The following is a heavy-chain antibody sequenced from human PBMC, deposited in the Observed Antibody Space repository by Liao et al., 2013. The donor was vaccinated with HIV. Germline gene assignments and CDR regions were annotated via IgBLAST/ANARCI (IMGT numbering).Heavy chain of an antibody. Sequence: QVQLQQWGAGLLKPSETLSLTCAVSGGSISSYYWSWIRQPPGKGLEWIGEINHSGSTNYNPSLKSRVTISVDTSKNQFSLKLSSVTAADTAVYYCARALPTYYDFWSGYYVGYYMDVWGKGTTVTVSS. CDR1: GGSISSYY. V-gene: IGHV4-34*01. CDR2: INHSGST. D-gene: IGHD3-3*01. J-gene: IGHJ6*03. CDR3: ARALPTYYDFWSGYYVGYYMDV.